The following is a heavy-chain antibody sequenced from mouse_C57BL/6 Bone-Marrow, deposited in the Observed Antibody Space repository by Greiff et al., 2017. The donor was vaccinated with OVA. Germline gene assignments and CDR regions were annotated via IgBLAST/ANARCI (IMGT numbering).Heavy chain of an antibody. CDR3: AREGIYYDYEGYAMDY. J-gene: IGHJ4*01. CDR2: IYPRSGNT. D-gene: IGHD2-4*01. CDR1: GYTFTSYG. Sequence: VKLVESGAELARPGASVKLSCKASGYTFTSYGISWVKQRTGQGLEWIGEIYPRSGNTYYNEKFKGKATLTADKSSSTAYMELRSLTSEDSAVYFCAREGIYYDYEGYAMDYWGQGTSVTVSS. V-gene: IGHV1-81*01.